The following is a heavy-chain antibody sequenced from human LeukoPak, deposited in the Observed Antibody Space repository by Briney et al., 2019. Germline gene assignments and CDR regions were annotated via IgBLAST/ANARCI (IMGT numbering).Heavy chain of an antibody. J-gene: IGHJ6*02. CDR3: ARHEGQLLWGYYYYYGMDV. CDR2: INHSGST. CDR1: GGSFSGYY. V-gene: IGHV4-34*01. D-gene: IGHD2-2*01. Sequence: SETLSLTCAVYGGSFSGYYWSWIRQPPGRGLEWIGEINHSGSTNYNPSLKSRVTISVDTSKNQFSLKLSSVTAADTAVYYCARHEGQLLWGYYYYYGMDVWGQGTTVTVSS.